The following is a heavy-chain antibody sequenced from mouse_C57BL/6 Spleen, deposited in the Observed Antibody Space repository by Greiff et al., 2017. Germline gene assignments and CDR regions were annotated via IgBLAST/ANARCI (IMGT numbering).Heavy chain of an antibody. CDR2: ISYSGST. V-gene: IGHV3-1*01. J-gene: IGHJ1*03. Sequence: ESGPGMVKPSQSLSLTCTVTGYSITSGYDWHWIRHFPGNKLEWMGYISYSGSTNYNPSLKSRISLTHDTSKNHFFLKLNSVTTEDTATYYCAREVYWYFDVWGTGTTVTVSS. CDR1: GYSITSGYD. CDR3: AREVYWYFDV.